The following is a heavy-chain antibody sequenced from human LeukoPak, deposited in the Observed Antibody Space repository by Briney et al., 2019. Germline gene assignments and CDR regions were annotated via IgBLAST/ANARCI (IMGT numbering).Heavy chain of an antibody. CDR1: GFTFSSYA. J-gene: IGHJ5*02. V-gene: IGHV3-30-3*01. CDR3: ASAMVRGVITPPDWFDP. CDR2: ISYDGSNK. D-gene: IGHD3-10*01. Sequence: PGGSLRLSCAASGFTFSSYAMHWVRQAPGKGLEWVAVISYDGSNKYYADSVKGRFTISRDNSKNTLYLQMNSLRAEDTAVYYCASAMVRGVITPPDWFDPWGQGTLVTVSS.